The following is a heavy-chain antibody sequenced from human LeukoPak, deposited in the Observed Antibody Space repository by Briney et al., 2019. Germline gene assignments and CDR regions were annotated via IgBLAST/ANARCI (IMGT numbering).Heavy chain of an antibody. CDR3: AKEKDRYSSSWSHFDY. J-gene: IGHJ4*02. V-gene: IGHV3-21*01. CDR2: ISSSSRYI. D-gene: IGHD6-13*01. Sequence: KTGGSLRLSCAASGFTFSSYSMNWVRQAPGKGLEWVSSISSSSRYIYYADSLKGRFTISRDNAKNSLYLQVSSLRAEDTAVYYCAKEKDRYSSSWSHFDYWGQGTLVTVSS. CDR1: GFTFSSYS.